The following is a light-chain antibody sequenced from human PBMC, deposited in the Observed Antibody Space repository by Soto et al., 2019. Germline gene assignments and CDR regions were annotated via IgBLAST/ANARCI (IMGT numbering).Light chain of an antibody. Sequence: QSVLTQPASVSGSPGQSITIACTGTSSDIGGYNFVSWYQQHPGKAPKLLIYDVGNRPSVVSNRFSASKSGNTSSLTISGLPADDEAHFYCYSYSTVTTYVFGTGTKVTVL. CDR1: SSDIGGYNF. CDR2: DVG. J-gene: IGLJ1*01. V-gene: IGLV2-14*03. CDR3: YSYSTVTTYV.